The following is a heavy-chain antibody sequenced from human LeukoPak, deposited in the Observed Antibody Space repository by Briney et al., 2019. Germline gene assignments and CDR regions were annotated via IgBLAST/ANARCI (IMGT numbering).Heavy chain of an antibody. J-gene: IGHJ4*02. Sequence: GGSLRLSCAASGFTFSSYAMSWVRQAPGKGLEWISTISDSGAYTYYADFVKGRFTVSRDNSKNMVFLEVNSLRAEDTATYFCAKGRILWFGEQSDFDYWGQGTLVTVSS. CDR3: AKGRILWFGEQSDFDY. D-gene: IGHD3-10*01. V-gene: IGHV3-23*01. CDR1: GFTFSSYA. CDR2: ISDSGAYT.